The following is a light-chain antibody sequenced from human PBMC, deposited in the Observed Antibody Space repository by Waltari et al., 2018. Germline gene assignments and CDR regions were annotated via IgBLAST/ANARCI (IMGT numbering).Light chain of an antibody. CDR2: WAS. J-gene: IGKJ4*01. CDR3: QQYYSTPLT. CDR1: LSVLYSSNNKNY. V-gene: IGKV4-1*01. Sequence: DIVMTQSLDSLAVSLGERATINCKSSLSVLYSSNNKNYLAWYQQKPGQPPKLLIFWASTRESGVPDRFSGSGSGTDFTPTISSLQAEDVAVYYCQQYYSTPLTFGGGTKVEIK.